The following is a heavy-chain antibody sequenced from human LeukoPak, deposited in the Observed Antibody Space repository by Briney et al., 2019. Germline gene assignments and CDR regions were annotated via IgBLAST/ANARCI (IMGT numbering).Heavy chain of an antibody. V-gene: IGHV3-23*01. CDR1: GFTLCSYG. CDR2: ISGIGGST. D-gene: IGHD3-9*01. Sequence: GGSLRISFAAPGFTLCSYGMSWGPQAPRKGLEWGSAISGIGGSTYYADSVKGRFTISRDNSKNTLYLQMNSLRAEDTAVYYCAKDRDYDILTGYHYYFDYWGQGTLVTVSS. J-gene: IGHJ4*02. CDR3: AKDRDYDILTGYHYYFDY.